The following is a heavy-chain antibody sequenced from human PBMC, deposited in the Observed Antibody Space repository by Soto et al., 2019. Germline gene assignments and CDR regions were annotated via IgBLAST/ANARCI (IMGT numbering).Heavy chain of an antibody. CDR3: ARGLNCTNGVCHPFDY. J-gene: IGHJ4*02. CDR1: GYTFTSYD. V-gene: IGHV1-8*01. CDR2: MNPNSGNT. D-gene: IGHD2-8*01. Sequence: QVQLVQSGAEVKKPGASVKVSCKASGYTFTSYDINWVRQATGQGLEWMGWMNPNSGNTGYAQKFQGRVTMTRNTSIRTAYMELSSLRSEATAVYYCARGLNCTNGVCHPFDYWGQGTLVTVSS.